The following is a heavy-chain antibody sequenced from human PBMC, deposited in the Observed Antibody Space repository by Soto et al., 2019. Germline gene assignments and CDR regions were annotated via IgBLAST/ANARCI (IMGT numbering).Heavy chain of an antibody. CDR1: GYSFSSYW. D-gene: IGHD3-10*01. CDR3: ERVPLRGGSGTSPFDY. CDR2: IWPGDSDT. Sequence: EVQLVQSGAEVGKPGESLKISCKGSGYSFSSYWIGWVRQMPGKGLEWMGSIWPGDSDTRYSPSFQGQVTISADKSIATPYLQWSNLKASDIAIYYCERVPLRGGSGTSPFDYWCQGTLVTVSS. V-gene: IGHV5-51*03. J-gene: IGHJ4*02.